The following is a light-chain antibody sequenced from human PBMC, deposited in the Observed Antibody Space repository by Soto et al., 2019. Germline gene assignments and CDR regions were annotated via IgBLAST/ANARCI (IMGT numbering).Light chain of an antibody. CDR2: RAS. CDR1: HYINTR. CDR3: HQRQSWPRT. J-gene: IGKJ1*01. Sequence: EIVLTQSPATLSLFPGDRDPLSCSARHYINTRLAWYQHRPGQAPRLLIYRASSRAAGIPARFSASGSGTDFTLTISDVQPEDFALYYCHQRQSWPRTFGQGTKVDIK. V-gene: IGKV3-11*01.